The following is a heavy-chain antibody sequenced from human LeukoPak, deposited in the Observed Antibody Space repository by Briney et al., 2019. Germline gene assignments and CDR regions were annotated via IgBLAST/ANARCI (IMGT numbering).Heavy chain of an antibody. V-gene: IGHV4-59*01. CDR3: AREIPSGYYNRPIDY. CDR1: GASLSSYY. CDR2: IYYSGSI. J-gene: IGHJ4*02. D-gene: IGHD3-22*01. Sequence: SETLSLTCTVSGASLSSYYWSWIRQPPGKGLEWIGDIYYSGSIKYNPSLKSRVTMSEGTSKNQFSLKLSSVTAADTAIYYCAREIPSGYYNRPIDYWGQGTLVTVSS.